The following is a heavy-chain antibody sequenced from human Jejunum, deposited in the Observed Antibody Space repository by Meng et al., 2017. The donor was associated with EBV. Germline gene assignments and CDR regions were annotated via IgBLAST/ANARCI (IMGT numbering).Heavy chain of an antibody. CDR2: INTNTGYP. D-gene: IGHD2-8*02. J-gene: IGHJ5*02. CDR1: GYTFTSFG. V-gene: IGHV7-4-1*02. Sequence: QEQLVPSGSELNKTGASVKVSCKAYGYTFTSFGINWVRQAPGQGLEWMGWINTNTGYPTYAQDFTGRFVFSLDTSVSTAYLQITSLSTEDNAVYYCARVRPGGGWFDPWGQGTLVTVSS. CDR3: ARVRPGGGWFDP.